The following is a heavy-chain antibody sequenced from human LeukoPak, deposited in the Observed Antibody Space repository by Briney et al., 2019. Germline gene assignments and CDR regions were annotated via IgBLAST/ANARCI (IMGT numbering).Heavy chain of an antibody. Sequence: GGSLRLSCAASGFTVSSNYMSWVRQAPGKGLEWVSGISGSDDITYYADSVKGRFTISRDNSKSTLYLQMNSVRAEDTAVYYCAKARGYYGAMDVWGQGTTVTVSS. D-gene: IGHD2-15*01. CDR2: ISGSDDIT. V-gene: IGHV3-23*01. CDR3: AKARGYYGAMDV. CDR1: GFTVSSNY. J-gene: IGHJ6*02.